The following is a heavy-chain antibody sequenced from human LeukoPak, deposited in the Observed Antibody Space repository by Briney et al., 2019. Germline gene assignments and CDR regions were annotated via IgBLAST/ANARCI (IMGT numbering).Heavy chain of an antibody. CDR2: IKSKTDGVAT. D-gene: IGHD3-22*01. CDR3: ATEVVGYFDY. V-gene: IGHV3-15*01. CDR1: GFXVSNAW. Sequence: PGGSLRLSCAASGFXVSNAWISWVRQAPGKGLEWVGRIKSKTDGVATDYAAPVKGRFTISRDDSKNTVDLQMNSLRTEDTALYYCATEVVGYFDYWGQGTLVTVSS. J-gene: IGHJ4*02.